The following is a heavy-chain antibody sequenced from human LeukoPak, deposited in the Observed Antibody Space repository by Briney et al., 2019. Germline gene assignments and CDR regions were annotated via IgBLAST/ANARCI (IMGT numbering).Heavy chain of an antibody. Sequence: SGGSLRLSCAASGFTFSSYVMTWFRQAPGKGLEWVSVISDSGDSTYYADSVKGRFTISRDNSKNTLYLQMSSLRAGDTAVYYCATDPGTMIVVPWGQGTLVTVSS. CDR1: GFTFSSYV. CDR3: ATDPGTMIVVP. V-gene: IGHV3-23*01. J-gene: IGHJ4*02. D-gene: IGHD3-22*01. CDR2: ISDSGDST.